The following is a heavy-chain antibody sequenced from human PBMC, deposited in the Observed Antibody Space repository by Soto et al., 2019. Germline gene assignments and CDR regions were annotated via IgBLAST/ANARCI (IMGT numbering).Heavy chain of an antibody. CDR1: GGSISSGGSY. D-gene: IGHD1-1*01. V-gene: IGHV4-31*03. CDR3: AREASANWNYYFDY. Sequence: QVQLQESGPGLVKPSQTLSLTCTVSGGSISSGGSYWSWIRRHPGKGLEWIGYIYYSGSTYYNPSLKSRVTISVDTSKNQFSLKLSSVTAADTAVYYCAREASANWNYYFDYWGQGTLVTVSS. CDR2: IYYSGST. J-gene: IGHJ4*02.